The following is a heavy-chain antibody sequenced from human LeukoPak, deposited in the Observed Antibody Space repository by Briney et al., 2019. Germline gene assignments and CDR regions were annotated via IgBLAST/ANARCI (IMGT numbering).Heavy chain of an antibody. D-gene: IGHD1-26*01. CDR3: ARRVGATHAEYFQH. Sequence: PWASVKVSCKPCGGTFSSYAISWVRQAPGQGLEWMGGIIPIFGTANYAQKFQGRVTLTADESTSTAYMELSSLRSEDTAVYYCARRVGATHAEYFQHWGQGTLVTVS. V-gene: IGHV1-69*13. CDR1: GGTFSSYA. CDR2: IIPIFGTA. J-gene: IGHJ1*01.